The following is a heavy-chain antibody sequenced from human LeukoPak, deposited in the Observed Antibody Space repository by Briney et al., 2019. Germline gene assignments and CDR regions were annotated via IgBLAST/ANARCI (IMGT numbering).Heavy chain of an antibody. CDR2: INSDGSST. D-gene: IGHD3-3*01. J-gene: IGHJ4*02. V-gene: IGHV3-74*01. Sequence: PGGSLRLSCAASGFTFSSYWMHWVRQAPGKGLVWVSRINSDGSSTSYADSVKGRFTISRDNAKNTLYLQMNSLRAEDTAVYYCARDTYDFWSGYYTDYWGQGTLVTVSS. CDR1: GFTFSSYW. CDR3: ARDTYDFWSGYYTDY.